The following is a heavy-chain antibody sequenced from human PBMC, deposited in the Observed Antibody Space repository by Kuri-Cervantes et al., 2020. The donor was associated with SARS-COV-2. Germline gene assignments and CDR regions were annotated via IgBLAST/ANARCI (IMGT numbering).Heavy chain of an antibody. CDR1: GFTFNNAW. CDR3: TTDTNYRDYYYYYMDV. Sequence: GESLKISCAASGFTFNNAWMSWVRQAPGKGLEWVGRIKSKTDGGTTDYAAPVKGRFTISRDDSKNTLYLQMNSLKTEDTAVYYCTTDTNYRDYYYYYMDVWGKGTTVTVSS. J-gene: IGHJ6*03. V-gene: IGHV3-15*01. CDR2: IKSKTDGGTT. D-gene: IGHD4/OR15-4a*01.